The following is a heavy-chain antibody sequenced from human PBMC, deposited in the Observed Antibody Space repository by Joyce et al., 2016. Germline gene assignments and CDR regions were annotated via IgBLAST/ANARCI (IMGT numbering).Heavy chain of an antibody. CDR3: ASQYQHRYYYYGMDV. CDR2: IYSGGST. V-gene: IGHV3-53*01. J-gene: IGHJ6*02. Sequence: EVQLVESGGGLIQPGGSLRLSCEASGFTVSGNYMSWVRQAPGEGLEWVSVIYSGGSTYYADSVKGRFTISRDNSKNTLDLQMNSLRAEDTAVYYCASQYQHRYYYYGMDVWGQGTTVTVSS. D-gene: IGHD3-3*02. CDR1: GFTVSGNY.